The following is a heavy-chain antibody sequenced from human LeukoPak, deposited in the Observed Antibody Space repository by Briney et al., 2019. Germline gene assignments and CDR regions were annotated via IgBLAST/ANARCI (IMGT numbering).Heavy chain of an antibody. CDR3: ARAGTCSSTSCDGGIEY. CDR2: ISTTSTYI. Sequence: KPGGSLRLSCAVSGFAFSSYNMKWVRQAPGKGVQWVSFISTTSTYIYYADSVKGRFTVSRDNSKNLLYLQMDSLRVEDTAVYYCARAGTCSSTSCDGGIEYWGQGTLVTVSS. CDR1: GFAFSSYN. V-gene: IGHV3-21*06. J-gene: IGHJ4*02. D-gene: IGHD2-2*01.